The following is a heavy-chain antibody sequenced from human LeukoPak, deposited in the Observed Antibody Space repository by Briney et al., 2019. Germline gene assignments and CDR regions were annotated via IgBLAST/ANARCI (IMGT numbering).Heavy chain of an antibody. J-gene: IGHJ4*02. D-gene: IGHD5-18*01. CDR1: GFTFSSYG. Sequence: GGSLRLSCAASGFTFSSYGMHWVRQAPGKGLEWVAVISYDGSNKYYADSVKGRFTISRDNAKNTLYLQMNSLRAEDTAVYYCARVDGAMGSLDYWGQGMLVTVSS. CDR2: ISYDGSNK. CDR3: ARVDGAMGSLDY. V-gene: IGHV3-30*03.